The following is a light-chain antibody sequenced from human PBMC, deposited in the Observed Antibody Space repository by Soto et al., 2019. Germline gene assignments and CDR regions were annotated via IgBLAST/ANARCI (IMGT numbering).Light chain of an antibody. V-gene: IGLV1-40*01. Sequence: QSVLTQPPSVSGAPGQRVTISCTGSSSNIGAGYDVQWYQKLPGTAPKLVIYGNINRPSGVPDRFSGSQSCTSASLAITGLHAEDETVYYCQSYDSSLIFVFGTGTKLTVL. CDR1: SSNIGAGYD. J-gene: IGLJ1*01. CDR3: QSYDSSLIFV. CDR2: GNI.